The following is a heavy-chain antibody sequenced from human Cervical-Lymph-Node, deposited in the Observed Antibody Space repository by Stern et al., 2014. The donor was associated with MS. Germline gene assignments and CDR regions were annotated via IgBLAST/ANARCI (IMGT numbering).Heavy chain of an antibody. J-gene: IGHJ4*02. CDR1: GFTVSSSY. CDR2: IHNGGAT. V-gene: IGHV3-53*01. CDR3: ARVGRGYISGYSFDY. D-gene: IGHD5-18*01. Sequence: EVQLVESGGGLIQPGGSLSLSCAASGFTVSSSYMSWVRQAPGKGLEWVSDIHNGGATYYADSVKGRFTISRDNSKNTLYFQMSSLRAEDTAVYYCARVGRGYISGYSFDYWAQGTLVTVSS.